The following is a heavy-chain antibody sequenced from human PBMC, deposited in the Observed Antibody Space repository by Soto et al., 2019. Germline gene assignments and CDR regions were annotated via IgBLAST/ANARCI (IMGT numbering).Heavy chain of an antibody. CDR1: GASIRSGTYY. Sequence: ESLSLTCPVSGASIRSGTYYWGWIRQPPGKGLEWIGSVYYSGSTYYNPSLKSRVTISVDTSKNQFSLKVTSVTAADTAVLYCARLKLWSSYFDYWGQGTLVTVYS. V-gene: IGHV4-39*01. J-gene: IGHJ4*02. CDR2: VYYSGST. CDR3: ARLKLWSSYFDY. D-gene: IGHD3-3*01.